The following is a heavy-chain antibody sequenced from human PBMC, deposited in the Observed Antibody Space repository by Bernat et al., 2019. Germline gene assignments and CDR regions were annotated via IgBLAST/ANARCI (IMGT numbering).Heavy chain of an antibody. Sequence: QVQLVESGGGVVQPGGSLRLSCAASGFTFSSFGMHWVRQAPGKGLGWVAFIGYDGSNKYYADSVKGRFTISRDNSKNTLYLQMNSLRAEDTAVYYCAKAPSYDSSGFFDYWGQGTLVTVSS. J-gene: IGHJ4*02. D-gene: IGHD3-22*01. V-gene: IGHV3-30*02. CDR1: GFTFSSFG. CDR3: AKAPSYDSSGFFDY. CDR2: IGYDGSNK.